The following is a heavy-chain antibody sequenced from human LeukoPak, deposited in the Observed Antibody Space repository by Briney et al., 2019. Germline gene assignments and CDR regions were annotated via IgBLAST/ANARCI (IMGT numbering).Heavy chain of an antibody. CDR3: ARDGRPTYDFWSGYDY. CDR2: INPNSGGT. D-gene: IGHD3-3*01. J-gene: IGHJ4*02. CDR1: GGTFSSYA. V-gene: IGHV1-2*02. Sequence: ASVKVSCKASGGTFSSYAISWVRQAPGQGLEWMGWINPNSGGTNYAQKFQGRVTMTRDTSISTAYMELSRLRSDDTAVYYCARDGRPTYDFWSGYDYWGQGTLVTVSS.